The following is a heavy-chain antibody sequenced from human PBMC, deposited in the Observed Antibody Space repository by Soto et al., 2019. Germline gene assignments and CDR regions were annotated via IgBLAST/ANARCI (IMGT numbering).Heavy chain of an antibody. CDR1: GYTFTSYD. CDR2: LNPNSGKT. V-gene: IGHV1-8*01. J-gene: IGHJ5*02. Sequence: QGQLVQSGAEVTKPGASVKVSCKASGYTFTSYDINWVRQATGQGLEWMGWLNPNSGKTGYPQKFQGRVTMTRNTSISTAYMELASLRFDDAAVYYCARSPPRVERNNYTGGWFDPWGQGTLVTVSS. CDR3: ARSPPRVERNNYTGGWFDP. D-gene: IGHD4-4*01.